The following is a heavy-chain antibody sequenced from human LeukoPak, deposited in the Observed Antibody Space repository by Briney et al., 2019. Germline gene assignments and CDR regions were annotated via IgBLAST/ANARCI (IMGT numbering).Heavy chain of an antibody. CDR2: INPNSGGT. Sequence: ASVKVSCKAPGYTFTGYYMHWVRQAPGQGLEWMGWINPNSGGTNYAQKLQGRVTMTTDTSTSTAYMELRSLRSDDTAVYYCARGFIHYYYYYMDVWGKGTTVTISS. D-gene: IGHD2-21*01. CDR1: GYTFTGYY. CDR3: ARGFIHYYYYYMDV. V-gene: IGHV1-2*02. J-gene: IGHJ6*03.